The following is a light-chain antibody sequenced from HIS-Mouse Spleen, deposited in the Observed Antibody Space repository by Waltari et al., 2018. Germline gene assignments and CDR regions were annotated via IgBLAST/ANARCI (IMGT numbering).Light chain of an antibody. CDR1: SRDRGGYYH. V-gene: IGLV2-14*03. CDR3: SSYTSSSTLRYV. J-gene: IGLJ1*01. CDR2: DVS. Sequence: QSALTQPASVSGSPGQSITISCTGTSRDRGGYYHVPWYQQHPAKAPKPMIYDVSNRPSGVSNRFSGSKSGNTASLTISGLQAEDEADYYCSSYTSSSTLRYVFGTGTKVTVL.